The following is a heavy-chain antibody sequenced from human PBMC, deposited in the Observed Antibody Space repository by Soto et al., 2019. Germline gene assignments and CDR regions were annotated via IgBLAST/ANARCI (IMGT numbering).Heavy chain of an antibody. V-gene: IGHV3-21*01. D-gene: IGHD4-17*01. Sequence: EVRLVQSGGGQVKPGGSLRLSCEASGFTFSSYNMDWVRQTPGQGLEWVSYISGRGNYIHYAYSVKGRFTISRDNAKNSLYLQMNSLRDEDTAVYYWARVTAVIKPEDYWGQGTLVTVSS. CDR1: GFTFSSYN. CDR2: ISGRGNYI. J-gene: IGHJ4*02. CDR3: ARVTAVIKPEDY.